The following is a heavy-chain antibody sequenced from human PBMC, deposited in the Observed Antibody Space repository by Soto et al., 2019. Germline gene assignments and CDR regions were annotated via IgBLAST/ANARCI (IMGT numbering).Heavy chain of an antibody. D-gene: IGHD3-10*01. V-gene: IGHV3-53*04. CDR3: VRGRYGSEIH. Sequence: EVRLVESGGGLVQPGGSLRLSCAASGFSVSSNYMTWVRQAPGKGLEWVSLVYNGGATHYAASVKGRFTIFTHSSQSTLFLQMNSLRTEDTATYYCVRGRYGSEIHWGQGTKVTVSS. CDR1: GFSVSSNY. CDR2: VYNGGAT. J-gene: IGHJ4*02.